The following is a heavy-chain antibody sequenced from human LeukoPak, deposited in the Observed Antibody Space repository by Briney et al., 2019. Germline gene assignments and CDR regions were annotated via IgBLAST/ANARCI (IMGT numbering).Heavy chain of an antibody. CDR1: GFTVSSNY. CDR3: AKPGEPSNYFFDY. Sequence: GGSLRLSCAASGFTVSSNYMSWVRQAPGKGLEWVSTVRVNGRSTYYADSAKGRFTISRDNSKNTLYLQMNSLRAEDTALYYCAKPGEPSNYFFDYWGQGALVTVSS. D-gene: IGHD1-14*01. J-gene: IGHJ4*02. V-gene: IGHV3-23*01. CDR2: VRVNGRST.